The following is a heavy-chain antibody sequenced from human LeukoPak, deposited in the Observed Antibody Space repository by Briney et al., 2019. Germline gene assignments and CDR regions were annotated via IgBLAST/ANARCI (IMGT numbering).Heavy chain of an antibody. D-gene: IGHD4-17*01. Sequence: SETLSLTCTVSGGSISSYYWSWIRQPPGKGLEWIGHIYYSGSTNYNPSLKSRVTISVDTSKNQFSLKPSSVTAADTAVYYCARNLPTVTPFDYWGQGTLVTVSS. CDR2: IYYSGST. CDR1: GGSISSYY. J-gene: IGHJ4*02. CDR3: ARNLPTVTPFDY. V-gene: IGHV4-59*01.